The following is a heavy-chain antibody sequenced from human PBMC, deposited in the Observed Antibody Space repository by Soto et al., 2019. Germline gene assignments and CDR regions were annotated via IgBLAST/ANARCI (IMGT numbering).Heavy chain of an antibody. CDR2: IYHSGST. V-gene: IGHV4-38-2*02. CDR3: ARDAAAAPVDY. D-gene: IGHD6-13*01. Sequence: SETLSLTRAVSGYSISSGYYWGWIRQPPGKGLEWIGSIYHSGSTYYNPSLKSRVTISVDTSKNQFSLKLSSVTAADTAVYYCARDAAAAPVDYWGQGTLVTVSS. CDR1: GYSISSGYY. J-gene: IGHJ4*02.